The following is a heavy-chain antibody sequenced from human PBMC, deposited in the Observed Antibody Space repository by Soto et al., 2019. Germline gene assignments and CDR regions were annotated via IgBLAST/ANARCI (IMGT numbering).Heavy chain of an antibody. CDR3: ARGSGDSGYDPIDY. D-gene: IGHD5-12*01. Sequence: PGGSLRLCYAASGFTFSSYGMHWVRQAPGKGLEWVAVIWYDGSNKYYADSVKGRFTISRDNSKNTLYLQMNSLRAEDTAVYYCARGSGDSGYDPIDYWGQGTLVTVSS. CDR2: IWYDGSNK. CDR1: GFTFSSYG. V-gene: IGHV3-33*01. J-gene: IGHJ4*02.